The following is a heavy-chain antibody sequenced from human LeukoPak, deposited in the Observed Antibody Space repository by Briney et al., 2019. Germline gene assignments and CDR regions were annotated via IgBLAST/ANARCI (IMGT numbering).Heavy chain of an antibody. Sequence: GGSLRLSCAGSGFTFDDYAMHWVRQTPGKGLEWVSGISWNSGNIAYADFVGGRFTISRDNAKNSLSLQMNSLSDEDTAAYYCAKDAYGGATFFYYMDVWGKGTTVTVSS. CDR1: GFTFDDYA. D-gene: IGHD2/OR15-2a*01. CDR3: AKDAYGGATFFYYMDV. CDR2: ISWNSGNI. J-gene: IGHJ6*03. V-gene: IGHV3-9*01.